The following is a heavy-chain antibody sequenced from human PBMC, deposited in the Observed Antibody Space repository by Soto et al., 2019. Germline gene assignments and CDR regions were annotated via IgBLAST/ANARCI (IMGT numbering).Heavy chain of an antibody. J-gene: IGHJ4*02. Sequence: ASVKVSCKASGYTFTAYSMHWVRQAPGQGLEWVGWFNPNSGDTIYAQKFQGRVTLTRDTSIGTAYMELYSLTSDDTAVYYCAREASALISLAYWGQGTMVTVS. CDR1: GYTFTAYS. D-gene: IGHD6-13*01. V-gene: IGHV1-2*02. CDR3: AREASALISLAY. CDR2: FNPNSGDT.